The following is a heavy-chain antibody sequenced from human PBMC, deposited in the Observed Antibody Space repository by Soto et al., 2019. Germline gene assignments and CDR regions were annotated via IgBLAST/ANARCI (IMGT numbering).Heavy chain of an antibody. D-gene: IGHD3-10*01. V-gene: IGHV1-3*01. Sequence: ASVKVSCKASGYTFTSYAMHWVRQAPGQRLEWMGWINAGNGNTKYSQKFQGRVTIIRDKSASTAYMELSSLRSEDTAVYYCADYIPGRSWFDPWGQGTLVTVSS. CDR1: GYTFTSYA. CDR2: INAGNGNT. CDR3: ADYIPGRSWFDP. J-gene: IGHJ5*02.